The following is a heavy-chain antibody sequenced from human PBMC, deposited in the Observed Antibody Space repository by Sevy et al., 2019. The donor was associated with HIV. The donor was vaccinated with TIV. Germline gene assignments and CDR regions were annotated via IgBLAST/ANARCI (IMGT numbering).Heavy chain of an antibody. J-gene: IGHJ4*02. CDR1: GFTFSSYA. V-gene: IGHV3-30*04. CDR2: ISHDGNNK. D-gene: IGHD3-22*01. CDR3: ASHYYDSTGYYYPLDY. Sequence: GGSLRLSCTASGFTFSSYAMYWVRQAPGKGLEWVAVISHDGNNKDYADSVKGRFTISRDNSKNTLYLQMNSLRAEDTAVYYCASHYYDSTGYYYPLDYWGQGTLVIVSS.